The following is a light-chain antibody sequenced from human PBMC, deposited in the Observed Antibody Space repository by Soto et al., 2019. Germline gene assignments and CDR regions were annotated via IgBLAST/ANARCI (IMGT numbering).Light chain of an antibody. Sequence: DIQMTQSPSTLSASVGDGVTITCRASQSISSWLAWYQQKPGKAPNLLIYDASSLESGVPSRFSGSGSGTEFTLTISSLRPDDFAPYYCQQYNTYSTFGQGTRVEI. J-gene: IGKJ1*01. V-gene: IGKV1-5*01. CDR3: QQYNTYST. CDR1: QSISSW. CDR2: DAS.